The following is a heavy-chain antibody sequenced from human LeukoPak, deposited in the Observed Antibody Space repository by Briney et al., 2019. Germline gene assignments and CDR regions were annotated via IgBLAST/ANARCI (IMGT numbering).Heavy chain of an antibody. CDR1: GGSISSGDYY. Sequence: SETLSLTCTVSGGSISSGDYYWSWIRQPPGKGLEWIGYIYYSGSTFYNPSLKSRVTISVDTSKNQFSLKLSSVAAADTAVYYCARARWATSFDYWGQGTLVTVSS. CDR3: ARARWATSFDY. CDR2: IYYSGST. D-gene: IGHD5-24*01. V-gene: IGHV4-30-4*02. J-gene: IGHJ4*02.